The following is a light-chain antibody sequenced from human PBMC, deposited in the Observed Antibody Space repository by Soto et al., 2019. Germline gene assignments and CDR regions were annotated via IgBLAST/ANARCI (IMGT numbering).Light chain of an antibody. CDR2: AAS. Sequence: DIQMTQSPSSLSASLGDRVTITCQASQDISNYLNWYQQKPGKAPKLLIYAASSLQSGVPSRFSGSRSGTEFTLTISSLQPEDFATYYCLQSYSSPPTFGQGTKVDI. J-gene: IGKJ1*01. CDR3: LQSYSSPPT. V-gene: IGKV1-39*01. CDR1: QDISNY.